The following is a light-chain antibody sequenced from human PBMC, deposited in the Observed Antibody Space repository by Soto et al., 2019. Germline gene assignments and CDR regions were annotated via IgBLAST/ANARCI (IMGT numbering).Light chain of an antibody. CDR1: SSDIGGHNY. Sequence: QSALTQPASVSGSPGQSITVSCTGTSSDIGGHNYVSWYQQHPGKVPKLIIYEVSNRPSGVSNRFSGSKSGNTASLTVSGRQAEDEADYYCTSYTTTRTVVFGGGTKVTVL. CDR2: EVS. CDR3: TSYTTTRTVV. V-gene: IGLV2-14*01. J-gene: IGLJ2*01.